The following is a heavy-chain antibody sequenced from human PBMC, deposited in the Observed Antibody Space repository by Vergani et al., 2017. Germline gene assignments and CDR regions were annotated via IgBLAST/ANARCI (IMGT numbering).Heavy chain of an antibody. CDR2: INANGAAT. CDR3: AKDTPPIVVVPAAPHDAFDI. Sequence: EVQLVESGGGRVRPGGSLRLSCEVSGFKFDDYGVSWVRQAPGKGLEWVSAINANGAATGYADSVKGRFTISRDNAVNSLYLQMNSLRAEDTAVYYCAKDTPPIVVVPAAPHDAFDIWGQGTMVTVSS. V-gene: IGHV3-20*04. D-gene: IGHD2-2*01. J-gene: IGHJ3*02. CDR1: GFKFDDYG.